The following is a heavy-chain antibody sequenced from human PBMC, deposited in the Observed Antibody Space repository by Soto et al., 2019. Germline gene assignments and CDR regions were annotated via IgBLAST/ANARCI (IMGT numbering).Heavy chain of an antibody. CDR2: IYYSGSS. Sequence: SETLSLTCTVSGGSISSYYWSWIRQPPGKVLELIGYIYYSGSSNYNPSLKSRVTISVDTSNNQFSLKLSSVTAADTAVYYCARVRTIFGVVLDAFDIWGQGTMVTVSS. J-gene: IGHJ3*02. D-gene: IGHD3-3*01. CDR1: GGSISSYY. V-gene: IGHV4-59*01. CDR3: ARVRTIFGVVLDAFDI.